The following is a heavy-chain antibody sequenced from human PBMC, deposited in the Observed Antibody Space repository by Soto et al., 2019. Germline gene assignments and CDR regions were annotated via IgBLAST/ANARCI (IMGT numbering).Heavy chain of an antibody. V-gene: IGHV4-31*03. CDR3: ARDNKWRSGYCSGGSCYSGDFDWFDP. D-gene: IGHD2-15*01. CDR2: IYYSGST. Sequence: SETLSLPCTVSGGSISSGGYYWSWIRQHPGKGLEWIGYIYYSGSTYYNPSLKSRVTISVDTSKNQFSLKLSSVTAADTAVYYCARDNKWRSGYCSGGSCYSGDFDWFDPWGQGTLVTVSS. CDR1: GGSISSGGYY. J-gene: IGHJ5*02.